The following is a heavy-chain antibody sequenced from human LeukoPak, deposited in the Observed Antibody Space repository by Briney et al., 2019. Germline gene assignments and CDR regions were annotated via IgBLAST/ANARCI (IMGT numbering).Heavy chain of an antibody. CDR1: GFTFSSYS. J-gene: IGHJ3*02. CDR2: ISSSSSYI. V-gene: IGHV3-21*01. D-gene: IGHD3-22*01. CDR3: AREDAMYYYDSSGFVNAFDI. Sequence: GGSLRLSCAASGFTFSSYSMNWVRQAPGKGLEWVSSISSSSSYIYYADSVKGRFTISRDNAKNSLYLQMNSLRAEDTAVYYCAREDAMYYYDSSGFVNAFDIWGQGTMVTVSS.